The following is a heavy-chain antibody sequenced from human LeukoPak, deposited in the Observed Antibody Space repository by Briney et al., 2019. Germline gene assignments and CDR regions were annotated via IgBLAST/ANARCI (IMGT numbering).Heavy chain of an antibody. CDR1: GFTFSSYA. Sequence: PGGSLRLSCAASGFTFSSYAMSWVRQAPGKGLEWVSAISGSGGSTYYADSVKGRFTISRDNSKNTLYLQMNSLRAEDTAVYYCARVDCSSTSCYGMLFDYWGQGTLVTVSS. CDR3: ARVDCSSTSCYGMLFDY. D-gene: IGHD2-2*01. J-gene: IGHJ4*02. CDR2: ISGSGGST. V-gene: IGHV3-23*01.